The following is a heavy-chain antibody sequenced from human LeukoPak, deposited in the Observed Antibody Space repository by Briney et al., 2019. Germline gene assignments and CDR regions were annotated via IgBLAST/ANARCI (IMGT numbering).Heavy chain of an antibody. J-gene: IGHJ2*01. Sequence: KPSETLSLTCTVSGYSISSGYYWGWIRQPPGKGLEWIGSIYHSGSTNYNPSLKSRVTISVDTSKNQFSLKLSSVTAADTAVYYRARDLKGLPGPPDLWGRGTLVTVSS. V-gene: IGHV4-38-2*02. CDR3: ARDLKGLPGPPDL. CDR1: GYSISSGYY. CDR2: IYHSGST.